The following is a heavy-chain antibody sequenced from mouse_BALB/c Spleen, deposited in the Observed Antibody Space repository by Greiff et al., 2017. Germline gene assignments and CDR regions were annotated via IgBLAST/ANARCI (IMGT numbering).Heavy chain of an antibody. CDR2: IHPNSGNT. CDR1: GYTFTSSW. V-gene: IGHV1S130*01. J-gene: IGHJ1*01. CDR3: ARGWYFDV. Sequence: QVQLQQPGSLLVRPGASVKLSCKASGYTFTSSWMHWAKQRPGQGLEWIGEIHPNSGNTNYNEKFKGKATLTVDTSSSTAYVDLSSLTSEDSAVYYCARGWYFDVWGAGTTVTVSS.